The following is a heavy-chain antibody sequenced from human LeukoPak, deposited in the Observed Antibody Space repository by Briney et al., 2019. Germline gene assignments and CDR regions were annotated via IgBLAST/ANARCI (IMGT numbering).Heavy chain of an antibody. Sequence: ASVKVSCKASGGTFSSYAISWVRQAPGQGLEWMRGIIPIFGTANYAQKFQGRVTITTDESTSTAYMELSSLRSEDTAVYYCATTNCSSTSCNTYTFHYWGQGTLVTVSS. CDR2: IIPIFGTA. CDR3: ATTNCSSTSCNTYTFHY. J-gene: IGHJ4*02. CDR1: GGTFSSYA. D-gene: IGHD2-2*02. V-gene: IGHV1-69*05.